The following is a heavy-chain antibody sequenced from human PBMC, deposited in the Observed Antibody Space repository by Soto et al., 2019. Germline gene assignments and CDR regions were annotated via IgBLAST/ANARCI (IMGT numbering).Heavy chain of an antibody. CDR2: IYYSGST. Sequence: QEQLQVSGPGLVKPSETLSLTSTVSGGSISSYYWSWIRQLPGKGLEWIGYIYYSGSTNYNPSLKSRVTISVDTSKNQFSLKLSSVTAADTAVYYCARDGRYCSGGSCLEDYYYYMDVWGKGTTVTVSS. V-gene: IGHV4-59*01. CDR1: GGSISSYY. CDR3: ARDGRYCSGGSCLEDYYYYMDV. D-gene: IGHD2-15*01. J-gene: IGHJ6*03.